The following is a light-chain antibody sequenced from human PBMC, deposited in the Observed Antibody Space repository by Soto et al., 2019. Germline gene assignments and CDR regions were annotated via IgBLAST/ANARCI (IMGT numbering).Light chain of an antibody. CDR2: ETS. J-gene: IGLJ1*01. Sequence: QSALPQPASVSGSPGHSVTISFTGTSSDFGSYKFVSWYHHHPGKVPKVIIYETSKRPSGVSDRFSGSKSGNTASLTISGLQADDEADYYCFSSTSTTTHVFGSATKPTV. V-gene: IGLV2-23*01. CDR1: SSDFGSYKF. CDR3: FSSTSTTTHV.